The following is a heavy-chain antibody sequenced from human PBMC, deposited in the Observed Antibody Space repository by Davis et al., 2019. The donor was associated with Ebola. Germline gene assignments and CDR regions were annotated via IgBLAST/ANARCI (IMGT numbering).Heavy chain of an antibody. CDR1: GGSISSSGFY. J-gene: IGHJ3*02. CDR3: AREAYYYDSSGYNKGAFDI. V-gene: IGHV4-39*07. CDR2: RYYSGST. Sequence: SETLSLTCTVSGGSISSSGFYWGWIRQPPGKGLEWIASRYYSGSTYYNPSLKSRVTISVDTSKNQFSLKLSSVTAADTAVYYCAREAYYYDSSGYNKGAFDIWGQGTMVTVSS. D-gene: IGHD3-22*01.